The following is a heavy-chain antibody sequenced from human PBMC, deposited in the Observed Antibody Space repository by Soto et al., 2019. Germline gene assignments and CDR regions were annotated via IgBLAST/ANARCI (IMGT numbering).Heavy chain of an antibody. CDR2: ISGSGGST. D-gene: IGHD6-19*01. V-gene: IGHV3-23*01. CDR1: GFTFSSYA. J-gene: IGHJ6*03. Sequence: GSLRPSCAASGFTFSSYAMSWVRQAPGKGLEWVSAISGSGGSTYYADSVKGRFTISRDNSKNTLYLQMNSLRAEDTAVYYCAKDEVAGTYYYYYYMDVWGKGTTVTVSS. CDR3: AKDEVAGTYYYYYYMDV.